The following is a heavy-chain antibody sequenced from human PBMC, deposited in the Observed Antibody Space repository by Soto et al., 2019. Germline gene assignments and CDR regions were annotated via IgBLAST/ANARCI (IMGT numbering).Heavy chain of an antibody. V-gene: IGHV4-31*03. Sequence: PSETLSLTCTVSGGSISTGGYYWSWIRQHPEKGLEWIGYMHYSGSTYYNPSLKSRVTISVDTSKNQFSLKLSSVTAADTAVYYCARAPRGNYGYPSYFDYWGQGTLVTVSS. CDR1: GGSISTGGYY. D-gene: IGHD3-10*01. CDR3: ARAPRGNYGYPSYFDY. CDR2: MHYSGST. J-gene: IGHJ4*02.